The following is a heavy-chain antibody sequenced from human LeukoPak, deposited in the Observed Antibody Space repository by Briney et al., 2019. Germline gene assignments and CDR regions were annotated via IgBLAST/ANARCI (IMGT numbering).Heavy chain of an antibody. V-gene: IGHV3-33*06. Sequence: PGGSLRLSCAASGFTFSSYGMHWVRQAPGKGLEWVAVIWYDGSNKYYADSVKGRFTISRDNSKNRLYLQMNSLRAEDTAVYYCAKDRAFSGRGSYDYWGQGTLVTVSS. CDR2: IWYDGSNK. CDR1: GFTFSSYG. CDR3: AKDRAFSGRGSYDY. D-gene: IGHD3-10*01. J-gene: IGHJ4*02.